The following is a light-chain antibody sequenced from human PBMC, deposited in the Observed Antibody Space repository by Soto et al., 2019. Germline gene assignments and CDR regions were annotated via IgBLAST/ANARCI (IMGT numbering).Light chain of an antibody. CDR3: SSYTRRNTVV. Sequence: QSVLTQPASVSGSLGQSITISCTGTSSDVGGYNYVSWYQQHPGKAPKLMIYGVSNRPSGVSNRFSASKSGNTAFLTISGLQAEDEADYYCSSYTRRNTVVFGGGTKVTGL. J-gene: IGLJ2*01. V-gene: IGLV2-14*01. CDR2: GVS. CDR1: SSDVGGYNY.